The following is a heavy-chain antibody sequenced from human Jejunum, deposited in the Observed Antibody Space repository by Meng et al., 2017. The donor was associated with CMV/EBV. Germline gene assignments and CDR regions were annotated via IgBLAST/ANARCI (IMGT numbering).Heavy chain of an antibody. Sequence: GSISSDSCYWGWIRQPPGKGLEWIGSIYYSGSTYYNPSLRSRVTISVDTSENQFSLKLSSVTAADTAVYYCARARYNSAWYPGRFDPWGQGTLVTVSS. V-gene: IGHV4-39*07. J-gene: IGHJ5*02. CDR1: GSISSDSCY. CDR3: ARARYNSAWYPGRFDP. CDR2: IYYSGST. D-gene: IGHD6-19*01.